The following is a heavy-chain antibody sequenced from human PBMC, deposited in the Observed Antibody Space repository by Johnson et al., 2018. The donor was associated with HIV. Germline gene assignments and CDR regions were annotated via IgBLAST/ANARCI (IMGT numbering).Heavy chain of an antibody. J-gene: IGHJ3*02. Sequence: QVQLVESGGGVVQPGRSLRLSCEASGFTFSNYAMHWVRQAPGKGLEWVAVIWYNGSKKWYADSVKGRFTISRDNSKNTLYLQMNSLRAGDTAVYYCARAGRWSGDTFDIWGQGTMVTVSS. CDR1: GFTFSNYA. D-gene: IGHD3-10*01. CDR2: IWYNGSKK. CDR3: ARAGRWSGDTFDI. V-gene: IGHV3-33*01.